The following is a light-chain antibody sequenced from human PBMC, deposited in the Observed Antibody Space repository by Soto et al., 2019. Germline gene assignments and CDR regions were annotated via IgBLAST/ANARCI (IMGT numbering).Light chain of an antibody. J-gene: IGKJ5*01. CDR3: QQAISFPIT. CDR1: QSVSSN. CDR2: AAS. Sequence: EIIMTQSPVTLSVSAGERATLSCRASQSVSSNLAWYQQKPGQAPRLLIYAASTRATGIPARFSGSGSGTEFTLTISSLQPEDFGTYYCQQAISFPITFGQGTRLEI. V-gene: IGKV3-15*01.